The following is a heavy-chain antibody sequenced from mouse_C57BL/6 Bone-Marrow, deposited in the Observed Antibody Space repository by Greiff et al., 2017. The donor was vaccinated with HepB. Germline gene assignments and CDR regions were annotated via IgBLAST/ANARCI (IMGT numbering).Heavy chain of an antibody. D-gene: IGHD2-4*01. V-gene: IGHV1-85*01. CDR2: IYPRDGST. CDR1: GYTFTSYD. CDR3: ARRCYDYGAWFAY. Sequence: QVQLKESGPELVKPGASVKLSCKASGYTFTSYDINWVKQRPGQGLEWIGWIYPRDGSTKYNEKLKGKATLTVDTSSSTAYMELHSLTSEDSAVYFCARRCYDYGAWFAYWGQGTLVTVSA. J-gene: IGHJ3*01.